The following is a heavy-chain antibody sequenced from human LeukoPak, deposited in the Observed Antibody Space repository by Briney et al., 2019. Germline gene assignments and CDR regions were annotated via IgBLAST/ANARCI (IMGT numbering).Heavy chain of an antibody. CDR3: AKGSGLYGSGDYFDY. D-gene: IGHD3-10*01. J-gene: IGHJ4*02. CDR2: ISGSGGST. Sequence: PGGSLRLSCAASGFTFSSYAMSWVRQAPGKGLEWVSAISGSGGSTYYADSVKGRFTISRDNSKNTLYLQMKSLRAEDTAVYYCAKGSGLYGSGDYFDYWGQGTLVTVSS. V-gene: IGHV3-23*01. CDR1: GFTFSSYA.